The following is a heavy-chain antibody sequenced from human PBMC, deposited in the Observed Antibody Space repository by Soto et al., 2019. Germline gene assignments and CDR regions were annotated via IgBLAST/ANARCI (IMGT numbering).Heavy chain of an antibody. V-gene: IGHV1-69*06. CDR3: ARVKTDYDFWSGYYYFDY. CDR1: GVTFSSYA. J-gene: IGHJ4*02. D-gene: IGHD3-3*01. CDR2: IIPIFGTA. Sequence: ASVKVSCKASGVTFSSYAISWVRQAPGQGLEWMGGIIPIFGTANYAQKFQGRVTITADKSTSTAYMELSSLRSEDTAVYYCARVKTDYDFWSGYYYFDYWGQGTLVTVSS.